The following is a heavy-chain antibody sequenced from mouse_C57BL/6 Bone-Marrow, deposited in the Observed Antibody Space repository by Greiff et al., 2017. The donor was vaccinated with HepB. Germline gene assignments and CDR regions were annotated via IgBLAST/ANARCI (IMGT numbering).Heavy chain of an antibody. V-gene: IGHV1-77*01. J-gene: IGHJ4*01. CDR2: IGPGRGST. Sequence: VKLMESGAELVKPGASVKISCKASGYTFTDYYINWVKQRPGQGLEWMGKIGPGRGSTYYNEKFKGKATLTAAKSSSTAYMQHSSLTSEDSAVYFCAIRYGNYSYAMDYWGQGTSVTVST. CDR3: AIRYGNYSYAMDY. CDR1: GYTFTDYY. D-gene: IGHD2-1*01.